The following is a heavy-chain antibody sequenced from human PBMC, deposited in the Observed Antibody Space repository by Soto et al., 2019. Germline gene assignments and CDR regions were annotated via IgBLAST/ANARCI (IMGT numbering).Heavy chain of an antibody. CDR1: GSTVSGNY. CDR3: ASATYGSGSYYWFDP. Sequence: PGGSLRLSCAASGSTVSGNYLSWVRQAPGKGLEWVSVIYSGGSTYYTDSVKGRFTISRDNSKNTLYLQMNSLRAEDTAVYFCASATYGSGSYYWFDPWGQGALVTVSS. V-gene: IGHV3-53*01. CDR2: IYSGGST. J-gene: IGHJ5*02. D-gene: IGHD3-10*01.